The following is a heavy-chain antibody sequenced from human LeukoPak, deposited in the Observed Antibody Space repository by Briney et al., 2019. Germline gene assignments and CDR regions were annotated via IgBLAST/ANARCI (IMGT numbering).Heavy chain of an antibody. Sequence: PGGSLRLSCAASGFSFNNYAMVWVRQAPGKGLEWVSAISGSGGSTYYADSVKGRFTISRDNSKNTLYLQMNSLRAEDTAVYYCAKARNYFDYWGQGTLVTVSS. CDR2: ISGSGGST. V-gene: IGHV3-23*01. CDR1: GFSFNNYA. J-gene: IGHJ4*02. CDR3: AKARNYFDY.